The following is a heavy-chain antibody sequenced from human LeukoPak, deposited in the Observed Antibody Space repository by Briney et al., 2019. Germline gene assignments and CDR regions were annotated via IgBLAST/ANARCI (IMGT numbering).Heavy chain of an antibody. Sequence: SQTLSLTCSVSGGSISSSNYYWSWIRQPAWKGLEWIGRIYTSESTNYNPSLKSRVTISVDTSRNQFSLKLSSVTAADTAVYYCARGLWFGDENPPYFDYWGQRILVTVSS. D-gene: IGHD3-10*01. V-gene: IGHV4-61*02. CDR2: IYTSEST. CDR1: GGSISSSNYY. CDR3: ARGLWFGDENPPYFDY. J-gene: IGHJ4*02.